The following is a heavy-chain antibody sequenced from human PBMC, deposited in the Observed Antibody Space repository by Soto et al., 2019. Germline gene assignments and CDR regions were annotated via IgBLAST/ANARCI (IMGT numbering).Heavy chain of an antibody. CDR2: IIPIFGTA. D-gene: IGHD3-10*01. V-gene: IGHV1-69*01. CDR1: GGTFSSYA. Sequence: QVQLVQSGAEVKKPGSSVKVSCKASGGTFSSYAISWVRQAPGQGLEWMGGIIPIFGTANYAQKFQGRVTITADESTSTAYMELSSLRSEDTAVYYCARGHEPALSYGSGPYYFDYWGQGTLVTVSS. CDR3: ARGHEPALSYGSGPYYFDY. J-gene: IGHJ4*02.